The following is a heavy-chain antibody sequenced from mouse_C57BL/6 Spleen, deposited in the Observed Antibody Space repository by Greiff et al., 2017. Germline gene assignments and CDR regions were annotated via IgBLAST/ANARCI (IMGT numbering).Heavy chain of an antibody. D-gene: IGHD1-1*01. CDR2: IDPANGNT. V-gene: IGHV14-3*01. CDR1: GFNIKNTY. CDR3: ACLITTVVDYFDY. Sequence: VQLKESVAELVRPGASVKLSCTASGFNIKNTYMHWVKQRPEQGLEWIGRIDPANGNTKYAPKFQGKATITADTSSNTAYRQLSSLTSEDTAIYYCACLITTVVDYFDYWGQGTTLTVSS. J-gene: IGHJ2*01.